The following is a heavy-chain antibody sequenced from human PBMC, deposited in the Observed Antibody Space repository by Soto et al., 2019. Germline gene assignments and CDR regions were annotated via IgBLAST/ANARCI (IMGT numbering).Heavy chain of an antibody. D-gene: IGHD4-17*01. CDR1: GGSISSYY. V-gene: IGHV4-39*02. Sequence: PLETLSLTCTVSGGSISSYYLGWIRQPPGKGLEWIGSIYYSGSTYYNPSLKSRVTISVDTSKNHFSLKLSSVTAADTAVYYCARAYGGNVFDYWGQGTLVTVSS. CDR3: ARAYGGNVFDY. J-gene: IGHJ4*02. CDR2: IYYSGST.